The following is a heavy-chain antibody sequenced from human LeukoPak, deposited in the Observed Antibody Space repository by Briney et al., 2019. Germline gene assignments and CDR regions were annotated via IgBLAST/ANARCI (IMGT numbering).Heavy chain of an antibody. CDR1: GGSISSYY. D-gene: IGHD3-10*01. Sequence: PSETLSLTCTVSGGSISSYYWSWIRQHPGKGLEWIGSIYYSGSTYYNPSLKSRVTISVDTSKNQFSLKLSSVTAADTAVYYCARTTYGSGSYLYYWGQGTLVTVSS. J-gene: IGHJ4*02. V-gene: IGHV4-59*06. CDR3: ARTTYGSGSYLYY. CDR2: IYYSGST.